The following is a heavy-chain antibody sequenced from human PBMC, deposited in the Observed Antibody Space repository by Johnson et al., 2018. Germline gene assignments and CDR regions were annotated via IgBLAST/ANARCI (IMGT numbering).Heavy chain of an antibody. D-gene: IGHD3-16*01. J-gene: IGHJ3*02. V-gene: IGHV3-30*18. CDR1: GFTFSSYG. CDR2: ISYDGSNK. Sequence: QVQLVQSGGGVVQPGRSLRLSCAASGFTFSSYGMHWVRQAPGKGLEWVAVISYDGSNKYYADSVKGRFTISRDNSKNTLYLQMNSLRAEDTAVYYCANPVIRMGADDAFDIWGQGTMVTVSS. CDR3: ANPVIRMGADDAFDI.